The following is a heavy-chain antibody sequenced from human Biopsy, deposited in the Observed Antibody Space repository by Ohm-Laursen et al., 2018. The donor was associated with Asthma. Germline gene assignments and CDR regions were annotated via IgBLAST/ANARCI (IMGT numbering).Heavy chain of an antibody. Sequence: GASVKVSCKASGYTFTSTVYGIRWVRPAPGQGLEWMGWIRPHTGDTNYAQMLRGRVTMTTDTSTSTAYMELRSLRSDDTAVYYCARDPGGFDPWGQGTLVTVSS. CDR2: IRPHTGDT. D-gene: IGHD3-10*01. CDR3: ARDPGGFDP. V-gene: IGHV1-18*01. J-gene: IGHJ5*02. CDR1: GYTFTSTVYG.